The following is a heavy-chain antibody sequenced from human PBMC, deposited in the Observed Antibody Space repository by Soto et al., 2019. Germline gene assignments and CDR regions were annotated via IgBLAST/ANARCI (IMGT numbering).Heavy chain of an antibody. CDR1: GFIFSRYS. V-gene: IGHV3-21*01. J-gene: IGHJ4*02. Sequence: PGGSLRLSCAASGFIFSRYSMNWVRQAPGRGLEWVSSIGSGGSFIYYADSLKGRFTISRDNAKNSLYLQMSSLRAEDTAVYYCVRLYDSGGYYYFDFWGQGTPVTAPQ. CDR3: VRLYDSGGYYYFDF. D-gene: IGHD3-22*01. CDR2: IGSGGSFI.